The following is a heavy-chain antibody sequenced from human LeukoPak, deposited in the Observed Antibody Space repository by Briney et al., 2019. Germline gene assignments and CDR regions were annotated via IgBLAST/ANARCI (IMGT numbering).Heavy chain of an antibody. CDR2: IYYSGST. CDR1: GGSISSYY. Sequence: TSETLSLTCTVSGGSISSYYWSWIWQPPGKGLEWIGYIYYSGSTNYNPSLKSRVTISVDTSKNQFSLKLSSVTAADTAVYYCAANLYYYGSGSPFDYWGQGTLVTVSS. V-gene: IGHV4-59*08. J-gene: IGHJ4*02. D-gene: IGHD3-10*01. CDR3: AANLYYYGSGSPFDY.